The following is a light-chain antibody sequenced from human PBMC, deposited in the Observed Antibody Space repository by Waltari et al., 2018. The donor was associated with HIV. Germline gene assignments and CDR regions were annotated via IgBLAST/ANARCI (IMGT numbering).Light chain of an antibody. CDR3: WSYTSSDTFV. CDR2: EVS. CDR1: NTDVGRYNY. Sequence: QSALTQPVSVSGSPGQSIAISCIGTNTDVGRYNYVSWYQHHPGKAPTLSIYEVSNLPSQGSNRCSGSQVGDTAFLTISGLHGEDEADYYCWSYTSSDTFVFGTGTKVTVL. V-gene: IGLV2-14*01. J-gene: IGLJ1*01.